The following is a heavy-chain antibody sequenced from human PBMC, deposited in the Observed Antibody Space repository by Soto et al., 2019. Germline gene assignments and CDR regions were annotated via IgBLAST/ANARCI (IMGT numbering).Heavy chain of an antibody. CDR2: IYDSGST. CDR1: GGAVSSGSYY. D-gene: IGHD1-7*01. CDR3: AREEVTFHSAGNLGATNYNGFDY. J-gene: IGHJ4*02. V-gene: IGHV4-61*01. Sequence: QVQLQESGPGLVKPSETLSLTCTVSGGAVSSGSYYWSWIRQPPGKGLEWIGDIYDSGSTNYNPSLKRRVPISVDTSKNQFSLKLSSVTAADTAVYYCAREEVTFHSAGNLGATNYNGFDYWGQGTLVTVSS.